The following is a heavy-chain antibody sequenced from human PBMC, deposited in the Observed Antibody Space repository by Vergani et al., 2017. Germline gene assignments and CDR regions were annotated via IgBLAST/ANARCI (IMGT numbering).Heavy chain of an antibody. J-gene: IGHJ6*02. CDR3: AKDMGSGPPLYYDYGMDV. D-gene: IGHD6-19*01. Sequence: EVQLVESGGGLVQPGRSLRLSCAASGFTFDDYAMHWVRQAPGKGLEWVSGISWNSGSIGYADSVKGRFTISRDNAKNSLYLQMNSLRAEDTALYYCAKDMGSGPPLYYDYGMDVWGQGTTVTVSS. CDR2: ISWNSGSI. CDR1: GFTFDDYA. V-gene: IGHV3-9*01.